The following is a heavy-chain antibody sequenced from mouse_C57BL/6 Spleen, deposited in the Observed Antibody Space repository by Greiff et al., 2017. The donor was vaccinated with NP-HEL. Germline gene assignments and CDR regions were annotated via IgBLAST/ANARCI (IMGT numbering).Heavy chain of an antibody. J-gene: IGHJ1*03. CDR3: ARALYGYDRYFDV. Sequence: VQLQQSGAELVKPGASVKMSCKASGYTFTSYWITWVKQRPGQGLEWIGDIYPGSGSTNYNEKFKSKATLTVDTSSSTAYMQRSSLTSEDSAVYYCARALYGYDRYFDVWGTGTTVTVSS. D-gene: IGHD2-2*01. CDR1: GYTFTSYW. CDR2: IYPGSGST. V-gene: IGHV1-55*01.